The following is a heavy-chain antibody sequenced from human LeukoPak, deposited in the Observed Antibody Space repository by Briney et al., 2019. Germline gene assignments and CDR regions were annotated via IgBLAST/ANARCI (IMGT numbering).Heavy chain of an antibody. CDR3: ARGGRNLDS. D-gene: IGHD1-14*01. Sequence: GGSLRLSCAACGFTFSGYWMSWVRQAPGKGLEWVANIKVDGSEKNYVDSVKGRLAISRDNAKNSLYLQMNSLRAEDTAVYYCARGGRNLDSWGQGTLVTVSS. V-gene: IGHV3-7*01. CDR2: IKVDGSEK. CDR1: GFTFSGYW. J-gene: IGHJ4*02.